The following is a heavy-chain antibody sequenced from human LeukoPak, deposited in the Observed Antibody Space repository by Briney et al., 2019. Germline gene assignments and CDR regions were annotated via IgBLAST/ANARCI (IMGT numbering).Heavy chain of an antibody. CDR2: ISYDGSNK. CDR3: ARPRGNVEMATFPFDY. V-gene: IGHV3-30*03. D-gene: IGHD5-24*01. CDR1: GFTFSSYG. J-gene: IGHJ4*02. Sequence: GGSLRLSCAASGFTFSSYGMHWVRQAPGKGLEWVAVISYDGSNKYYADSVKGRFTISRDNSKNTLYLQMNSLRAEDTAVYYCARPRGNVEMATFPFDYWGQGTLVTVSS.